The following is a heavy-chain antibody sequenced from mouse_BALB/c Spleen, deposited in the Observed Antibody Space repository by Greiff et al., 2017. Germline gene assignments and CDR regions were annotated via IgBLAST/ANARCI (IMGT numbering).Heavy chain of an antibody. Sequence: EVKLVESGGGLVKPGGSLKLSCAASGFTFSSYTMSWVRQTPEKRLEWVATISSGGGNTYYPDSVKGRFTISRDNAKNNLYLQMSSLRSEDTALYFDARYSGYLYAMDYWGQGTSVTVSS. CDR3: ARYSGYLYAMDY. J-gene: IGHJ4*01. CDR2: ISSGGGNT. D-gene: IGHD2-2*01. CDR1: GFTFSSYT. V-gene: IGHV5-9*03.